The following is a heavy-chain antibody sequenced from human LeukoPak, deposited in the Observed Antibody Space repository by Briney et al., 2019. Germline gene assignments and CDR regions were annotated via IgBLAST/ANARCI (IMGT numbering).Heavy chain of an antibody. CDR2: TNPNSSGT. Sequence: GASVKVSCKASGYTFTVYYMNWVRQAPGQGLEWMGWTNPNSSGTNYAQKFQGRVTMTRDTSISTAYMELSRLRSDDTAVYYCARGRDSGSPYDAFDIWGQGTMVTVSS. D-gene: IGHD1-26*01. CDR1: GYTFTVYY. V-gene: IGHV1-2*02. J-gene: IGHJ3*02. CDR3: ARGRDSGSPYDAFDI.